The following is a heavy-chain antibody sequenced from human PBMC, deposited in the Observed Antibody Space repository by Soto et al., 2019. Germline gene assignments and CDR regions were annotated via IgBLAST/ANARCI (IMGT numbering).Heavy chain of an antibody. D-gene: IGHD6-13*01. CDR3: AKVGIAAGTDL. CDR2: ISCDGTKK. CDR1: GGSFSGYY. J-gene: IGHJ2*01. V-gene: IGHV3-30*18. Sequence: LSLTCAVYGGSFSGYYWTWIRQPPGKGLEWVAVISCDGTKKYYSDSVKGRFTISRDNSKNTLYLQMNSLRPEDTAVYYCAKVGIAAGTDLWGRGTLVTVSS.